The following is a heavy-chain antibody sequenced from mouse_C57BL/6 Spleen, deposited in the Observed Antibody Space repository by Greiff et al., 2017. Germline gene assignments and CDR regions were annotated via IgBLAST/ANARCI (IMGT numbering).Heavy chain of an antibody. CDR1: GFNIKDDY. J-gene: IGHJ3*01. D-gene: IGHD1-1*02. CDR2: IDPENGDT. CDR3: TTHGFAY. Sequence: VQLKESGAELVRPGASVKLSCTASGFNIKDDYMHWVKQRPEQGLEWIGWIDPENGDTEYASKFQGKATITADTSSNTAYLQLSSLTSEDTAVYYCTTHGFAYWGQGTLVTVSA. V-gene: IGHV14-4*01.